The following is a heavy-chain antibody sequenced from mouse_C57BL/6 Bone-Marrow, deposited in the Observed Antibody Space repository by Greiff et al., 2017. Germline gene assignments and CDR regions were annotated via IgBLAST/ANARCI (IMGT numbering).Heavy chain of an antibody. J-gene: IGHJ2*01. CDR3: SSCDGNYFDF. Sequence: VQLQQSGAELVRPGASVKLSCTASGFNIKDDYIHWVKQRPEQGLEWIGWIDPEIGDTEYASKFQGKATITSDTSSNTAYLQLSSLTSEDTAVYYCSSCDGNYFDFWGRGTPLTVAS. CDR1: GFNIKDDY. D-gene: IGHD2-3*01. V-gene: IGHV14-4*01. CDR2: IDPEIGDT.